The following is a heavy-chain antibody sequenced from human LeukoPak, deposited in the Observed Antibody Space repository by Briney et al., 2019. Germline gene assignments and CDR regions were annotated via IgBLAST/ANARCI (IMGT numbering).Heavy chain of an antibody. CDR1: GYTFTGYY. Sequence: ASVTVSFKASGYTFTGYYMHWVRQAPGQGLEWMGWINPNSGGTNYAQKFQGKVTMTRDTSISTAYMELSRLRSDDTAVYYRARVTYRSSVMGDDYWGQGTLVTVSS. CDR3: ARVTYRSSVMGDDY. CDR2: INPNSGGT. V-gene: IGHV1-2*02. D-gene: IGHD6-6*01. J-gene: IGHJ4*02.